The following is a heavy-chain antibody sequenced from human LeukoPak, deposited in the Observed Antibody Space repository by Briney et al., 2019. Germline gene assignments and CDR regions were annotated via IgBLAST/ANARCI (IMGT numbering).Heavy chain of an antibody. V-gene: IGHV3-23*01. J-gene: IGHJ4*02. D-gene: IGHD3-3*01. Sequence: GGSLRLSCAASGFTFSSYAMSWVRQAPGKGLEWVSDISGSGGSTYYADSVKGRFTISRDNSKNTLYLQMNSLRAEDTAVYYCAKGPIPYYDFWSGPDIDYWGQGTLVTVSS. CDR1: GFTFSSYA. CDR3: AKGPIPYYDFWSGPDIDY. CDR2: ISGSGGST.